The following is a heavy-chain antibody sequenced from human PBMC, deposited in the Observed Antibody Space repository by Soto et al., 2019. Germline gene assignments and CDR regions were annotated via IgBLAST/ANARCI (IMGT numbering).Heavy chain of an antibody. CDR3: ARMLAVNYYYYYVDV. J-gene: IGHJ6*03. Sequence: KESGPVLVNPTETLTLTCTVSGFSLRNARMGVSWIRQPPGKALEWLAHILSSDEKSYNTSLKGRVTLSKDTSKSQVVLTMTYVDPVDTATYFCARMLAVNYYYYYVDVWGEGTTVTVSS. CDR2: ILSSDEK. D-gene: IGHD3-22*01. V-gene: IGHV2-26*01. CDR1: GFSLRNARMG.